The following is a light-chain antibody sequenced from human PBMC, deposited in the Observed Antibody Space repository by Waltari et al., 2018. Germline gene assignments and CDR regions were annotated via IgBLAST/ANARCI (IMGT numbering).Light chain of an antibody. CDR3: QQYDNHSGYT. CDR2: KAS. Sequence: DIQMTQSPSTVSASVGERVTITCRDSQSSSRWLAWYQQKPGKAPKLLVYKASNLETGVPLRFSGSGSGTEFTLTISSLQPDDFATYYCQQYDNHSGYTFGQGTKLEIK. V-gene: IGKV1-5*03. CDR1: QSSSRW. J-gene: IGKJ2*01.